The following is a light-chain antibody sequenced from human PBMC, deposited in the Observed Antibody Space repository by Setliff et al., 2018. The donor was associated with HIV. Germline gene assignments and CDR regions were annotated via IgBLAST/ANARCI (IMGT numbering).Light chain of an antibody. Sequence: QSALTQPASVSGSPGQSITISCTGTSSDVGTYNFVSWYQQHPGKAPKLMIYDVSNRPSGVSNRFSGSKSGNTASLTISGLQAEDEADYHCSSYTSSTPLYVFGTGTKVTVL. CDR1: SSDVGTYNF. CDR3: SSYTSSTPLYV. CDR2: DVS. J-gene: IGLJ1*01. V-gene: IGLV2-14*03.